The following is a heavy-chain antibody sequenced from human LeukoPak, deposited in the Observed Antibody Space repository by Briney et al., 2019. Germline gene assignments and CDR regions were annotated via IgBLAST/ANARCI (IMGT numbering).Heavy chain of an antibody. D-gene: IGHD2-2*02. V-gene: IGHV4-34*01. CDR3: ARVVVVVPAAIRLRNWFDP. Sequence: SETLSLTCAVYGGSFSGYYWSWIRQPPGRGLEWIGEINPSGSTNYNPSLKGRVTISVDTSKNQFSLKLSSVTAADTAVYYCARVVVVVPAAIRLRNWFDPWGRGTLVTVSS. J-gene: IGHJ5*02. CDR2: INPSGST. CDR1: GGSFSGYY.